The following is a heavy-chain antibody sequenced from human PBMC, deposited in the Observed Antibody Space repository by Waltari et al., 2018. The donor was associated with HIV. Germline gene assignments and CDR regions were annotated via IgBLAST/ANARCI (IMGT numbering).Heavy chain of an antibody. Sequence: AASGFTFSSYWMHWVRQAPGKGLVWVSRINSDESSPSYADSVKGRFTISRDNAKNTLYLQMNSLGAEDTAVYYCAREGRFYDFWSGFDAFDIWGQGTMVTVSS. D-gene: IGHD3-3*01. J-gene: IGHJ3*02. CDR1: GFTFSSYW. CDR3: AREGRFYDFWSGFDAFDI. CDR2: INSDESSP. V-gene: IGHV3-74*01.